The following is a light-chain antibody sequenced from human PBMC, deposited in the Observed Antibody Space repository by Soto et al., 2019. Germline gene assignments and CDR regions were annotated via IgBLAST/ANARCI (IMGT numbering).Light chain of an antibody. CDR1: SSNIGSNY. CDR3: AAWDDSLSVL. J-gene: IGLJ2*01. CDR2: TNN. V-gene: IGLV1-47*01. Sequence: QSVLTQPPSASGTPGQRVTISCSGSSSNIGSNYVYWYQQLPGTAPKLLIYTNNQRPSGVPDRFSGSKSGTSASLAISGLRSEDEADYYCAAWDDSLSVLFGGGTKLT.